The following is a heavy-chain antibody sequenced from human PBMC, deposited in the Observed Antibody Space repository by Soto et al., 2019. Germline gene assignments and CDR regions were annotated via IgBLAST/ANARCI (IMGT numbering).Heavy chain of an antibody. Sequence: SETLSLTCAVYGGSFSGYYWSWIRQPPGKGLEWIGCIYYRGCTYYKPSLKSRVTISVDTAKNQFSLKLSSVTAADTAVYSCASGWACSSTSCYSHNYYGLAVWGQRTTV. CDR1: GGSFSGYY. CDR3: ASGWACSSTSCYSHNYYGLAV. V-gene: IGHV4-30-4*02. CDR2: IYYRGCT. J-gene: IGHJ6*02. D-gene: IGHD2-2*01.